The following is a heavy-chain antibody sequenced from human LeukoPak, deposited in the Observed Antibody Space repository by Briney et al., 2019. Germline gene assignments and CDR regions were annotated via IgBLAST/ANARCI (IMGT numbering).Heavy chain of an antibody. J-gene: IGHJ4*02. D-gene: IGHD3-3*01. V-gene: IGHV3-66*02. CDR2: IYSGGDT. CDR1: GISVSGYY. Sequence: GGSLRLSCAVSGISVSGYYMSWVRQAPGRGLEWVSVIYSGGDTSYADSVKGRFTVSRDNANNTVDLHMNGLRPEDTAFYYCARGFFNFEDWGRGTQVTVSS. CDR3: ARGFFNFED.